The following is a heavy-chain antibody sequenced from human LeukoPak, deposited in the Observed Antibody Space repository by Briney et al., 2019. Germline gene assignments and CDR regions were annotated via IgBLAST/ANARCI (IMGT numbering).Heavy chain of an antibody. J-gene: IGHJ4*02. D-gene: IGHD3-22*01. CDR1: GFTFSDYY. CDR2: ISSSGSTI. CDR3: AGAPYYYDSSGYSAY. Sequence: GGSLRLSCAASGFTFSDYYMSWIRQAPGKGLEWVSYISSSGSTIYYADSVKGRFTISRDNAKNSLYLQMNSLRAEDTAVYYCAGAPYYYDSSGYSAYWGQGTLVTVSS. V-gene: IGHV3-11*01.